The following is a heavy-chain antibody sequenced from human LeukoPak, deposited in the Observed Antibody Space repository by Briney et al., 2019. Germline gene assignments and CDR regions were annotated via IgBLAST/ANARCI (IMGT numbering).Heavy chain of an antibody. CDR1: GFTFSGSA. D-gene: IGHD4-11*01. J-gene: IGHJ5*01. Sequence: GESLTLSCAAPGFTFSGSAIHWVRQASGKGLEWVGRIRSKANNYATAYAASVRGRFTITRDDSQNTAYLQINSLKTEDTAVYFCTRLLNDYKTWFDSWGQGTLVAVSS. V-gene: IGHV3-73*01. CDR3: TRLLNDYKTWFDS. CDR2: IRSKANNYAT.